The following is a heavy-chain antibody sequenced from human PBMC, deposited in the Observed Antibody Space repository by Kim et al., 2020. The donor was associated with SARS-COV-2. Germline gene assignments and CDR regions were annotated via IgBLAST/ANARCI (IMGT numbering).Heavy chain of an antibody. D-gene: IGHD3-10*01. V-gene: IGHV3-74*01. CDR3: TSHRAGAFDY. CDR1: GFTFSSYW. CDR2: INADGSNI. J-gene: IGHJ4*02. Sequence: GGSLRLSCAASGFTFSSYWMAWVRQVPGKGLVWVSRINADGSNIAYADSVKGRFTISRDNAKNTLYLQWNTLRAEDTAVYYCTSHRAGAFDYWGQGTLVT.